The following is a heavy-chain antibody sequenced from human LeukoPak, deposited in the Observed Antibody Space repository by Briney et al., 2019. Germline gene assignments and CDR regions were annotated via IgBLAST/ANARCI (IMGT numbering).Heavy chain of an antibody. CDR2: ISDNGSNK. Sequence: GGSLRLSCSASGFNFNSYTIHWVRQAPGKGLEWVSLISDNGSNKFYVDSVKGRFTISRDNSKNTMYLQMNSLRPEDTAVYYCARGGDSYVSGSYYAYFDYWGQGTRVTVSS. CDR3: ARGGDSYVSGSYYAYFDY. D-gene: IGHD3-10*01. V-gene: IGHV3-30*04. CDR1: GFNFNSYT. J-gene: IGHJ4*02.